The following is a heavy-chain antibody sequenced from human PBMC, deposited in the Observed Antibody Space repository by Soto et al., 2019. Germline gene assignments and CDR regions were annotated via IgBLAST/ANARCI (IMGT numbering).Heavy chain of an antibody. D-gene: IGHD2-2*01. CDR1: GGSISSSSYY. CDR3: ARHKGYCSSTSCYQPDYYYYYYMDA. CDR2: IYYSGST. Sequence: PSETLSLTCTVSGGSISSSSYYWGWIRQPPGKGLEWFGSIYYSGSTYYNPSLKSRVTISVDTSKNQFSLKLSSVTAADTAVYYCARHKGYCSSTSCYQPDYYYYYYMDAWRKGTTVT. J-gene: IGHJ6*03. V-gene: IGHV4-39*01.